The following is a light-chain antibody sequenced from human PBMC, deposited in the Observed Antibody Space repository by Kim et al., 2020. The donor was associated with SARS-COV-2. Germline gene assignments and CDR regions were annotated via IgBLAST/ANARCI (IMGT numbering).Light chain of an antibody. CDR1: QSISTF. CDR3: QQRRDWPIT. CDR2: DAS. Sequence: EIVLTQSPAPQSLSPGERVTLSCRASQSISTFLAWYQQKPGQAPRLLIYDASNRATGIPARFSGSGSGTDFTLTISSLEPEDFAVYYCQQRRDWPITFGQGTRLEIK. J-gene: IGKJ5*01. V-gene: IGKV3-11*01.